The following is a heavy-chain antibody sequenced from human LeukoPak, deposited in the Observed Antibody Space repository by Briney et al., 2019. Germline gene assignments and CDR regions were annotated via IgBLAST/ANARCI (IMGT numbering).Heavy chain of an antibody. CDR1: GFTFSSYG. D-gene: IGHD3-10*01. Sequence: PGGSLRLSCAASGFTFSSYGMHWVRQAPGKGLEWVAVIWYDGSNKYYADSVKGRFTISRDNSKNTLYLQMNSLRAEDTAVYYCAKDLDMVRGVIPYWGQGTLSPSPQ. CDR3: AKDLDMVRGVIPY. V-gene: IGHV3-33*06. J-gene: IGHJ4*02. CDR2: IWYDGSNK.